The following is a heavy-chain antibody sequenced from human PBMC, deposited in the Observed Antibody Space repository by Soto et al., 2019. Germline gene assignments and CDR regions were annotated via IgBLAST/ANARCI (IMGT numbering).Heavy chain of an antibody. V-gene: IGHV3-30*18. CDR1: GFTFSSYG. Sequence: PGGSLRLSCAASGFTFSSYGMHWVRRAPGKGLEWVAVISYDGSNKYYADSVKGRFTISRDNSKNTLYLQMNSLRAEDTAVYYCAKALSDGVTYYYYGMDVWGQGTTVTVSS. CDR3: AKALSDGVTYYYYGMDV. CDR2: ISYDGSNK. D-gene: IGHD5-18*01. J-gene: IGHJ6*02.